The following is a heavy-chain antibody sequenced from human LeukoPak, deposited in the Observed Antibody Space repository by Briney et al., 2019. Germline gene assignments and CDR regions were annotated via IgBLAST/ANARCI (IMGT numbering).Heavy chain of an antibody. D-gene: IGHD6-13*01. CDR3: ARRRIAAAFPPYYYYMDV. Sequence: SETLSLTCTVSGGSISSSSCYWGWIRQPPGKGLEWIGSIYYSGSTYYNPSLKSRVTISVDTSKNQFSLKLSSVTAADTAVYYCARRRIAAAFPPYYYYMDVWGKGTTVTVTS. J-gene: IGHJ6*03. CDR2: IYYSGST. V-gene: IGHV4-39*01. CDR1: GGSISSSSCY.